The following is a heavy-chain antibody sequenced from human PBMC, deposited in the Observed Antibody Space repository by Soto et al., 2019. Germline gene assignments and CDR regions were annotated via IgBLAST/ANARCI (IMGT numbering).Heavy chain of an antibody. D-gene: IGHD4-17*01. Sequence: PSETLSLTCTVSGGSIGSSSYYWGWIRQPPGKGLEWIGSIYYSGSTYYNPSLKSRVTIPVDTSKNQFSLKLSSVTAADTAVYYCARLYYGEYEYFDYWGQGTLVTVSS. CDR3: ARLYYGEYEYFDY. CDR1: GGSIGSSSYY. CDR2: IYYSGST. V-gene: IGHV4-39*01. J-gene: IGHJ4*02.